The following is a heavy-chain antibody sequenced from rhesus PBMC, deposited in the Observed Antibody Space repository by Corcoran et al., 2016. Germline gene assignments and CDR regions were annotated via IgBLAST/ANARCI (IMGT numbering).Heavy chain of an antibody. J-gene: IGHJ4*01. CDR1: GDSISSDYY. CDR2: VSGSRRNT. V-gene: IGHV4-99*01. Sequence: QVQLQESGPGLVKPSETLSLTCVVSGDSISSDYYWVWIRLSPGKGLEYMWYVSGSRRNTHSHPSVTSRVTISKDTSKNQFSLTLTSVTAADTAVYYCGKRGEIAAIDSWGQGVFVTVSS. D-gene: IGHD5-24*01. CDR3: GKRGEIAAIDS.